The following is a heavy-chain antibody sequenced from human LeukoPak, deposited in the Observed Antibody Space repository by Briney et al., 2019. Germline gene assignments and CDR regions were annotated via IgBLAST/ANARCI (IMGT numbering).Heavy chain of an antibody. Sequence: GGSLRLSCAASGFTFSDYYMSWIRQAPGKGLEWVSYISSSGSTIYYADSVKGRFTISRDNSKNTLYLQMNSLRAEDTAVYYCAKVPPGYCSSTSCFGYYFDYWGQGTLVTVSS. CDR3: AKVPPGYCSSTSCFGYYFDY. CDR1: GFTFSDYY. J-gene: IGHJ4*02. D-gene: IGHD2-2*01. CDR2: ISSSGSTI. V-gene: IGHV3-11*01.